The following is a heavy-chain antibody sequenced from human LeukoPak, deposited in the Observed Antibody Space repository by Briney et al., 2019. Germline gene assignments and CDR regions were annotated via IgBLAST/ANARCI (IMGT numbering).Heavy chain of an antibody. CDR2: IYYSGST. CDR3: ARAIRLYSGYGHFHY. CDR1: GGSISSSSYY. V-gene: IGHV4-39*07. D-gene: IGHD5-12*01. Sequence: PSETLSLTCTVSGGSISSSSYYWGWIRQPPGKGLEWIGSIYYSGSTYYNPSLKSRVTISVDTSKNQFSLKLSSVTAADTAVYYCARAIRLYSGYGHFHYWGQGTLVTVSS. J-gene: IGHJ4*02.